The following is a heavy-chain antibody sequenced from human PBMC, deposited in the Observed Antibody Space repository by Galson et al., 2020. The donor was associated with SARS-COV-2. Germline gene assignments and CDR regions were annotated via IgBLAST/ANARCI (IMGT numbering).Heavy chain of an antibody. CDR3: ARGTVEMAP. J-gene: IGHJ4*02. CDR2: INPSGGST. V-gene: IGHV1-46*01. Sequence: ASVQDSCKASGYTFTRYYMHWVRQAPGQGLEWMGIINPSGGSTSYAQKLQGRVTMPRDTSTSTVSMELSSLRSEDTAVYYCARGTVEMAPWGQGTLVTVSS. CDR1: GYTFTRYY. D-gene: IGHD5-12*01.